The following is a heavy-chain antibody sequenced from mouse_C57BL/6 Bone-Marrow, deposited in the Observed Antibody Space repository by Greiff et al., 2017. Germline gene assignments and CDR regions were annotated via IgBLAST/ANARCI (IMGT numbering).Heavy chain of an antibody. CDR1: GFNIKDDY. CDR3: ILYYDYAWFSY. D-gene: IGHD2-4*01. CDR2: IDPENGDN. Sequence: VQLQQSGAELVRPGASVKLSCTASGFNIKDDYMHWVKQRPEQGLEWIGWIDPENGDNEYASKFQGKATITADTSSNTAYLQLSSLTSEDTAVYSCILYYDYAWFSYWGQGTLVTVSA. J-gene: IGHJ3*01. V-gene: IGHV14-4*01.